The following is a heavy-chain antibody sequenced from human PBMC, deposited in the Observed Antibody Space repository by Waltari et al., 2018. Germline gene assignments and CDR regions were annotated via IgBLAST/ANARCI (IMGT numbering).Heavy chain of an antibody. CDR1: GDFPSDAL. CDR2: LRNTGGT. J-gene: IGHJ4*02. D-gene: IGHD3-22*01. Sequence: HVQLQESGPGLVKPSETLSLTCTVSGDFPSDALWTRLRQAPGKGLEWIAYLRNTGGTKCSPSLESRVTVSAVTSKRQFSLRLTSVTAADTAVYYCARLPTKYYDSLGWGFFDQWGQGILVTVSS. V-gene: IGHV4-59*08. CDR3: ARLPTKYYDSLGWGFFDQ.